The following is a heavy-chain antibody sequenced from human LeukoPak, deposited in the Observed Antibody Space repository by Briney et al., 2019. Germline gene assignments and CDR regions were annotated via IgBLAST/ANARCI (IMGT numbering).Heavy chain of an antibody. CDR2: IIPIFGTA. CDR3: ASSEYSSGWYVY. D-gene: IGHD6-19*01. J-gene: IGHJ4*02. Sequence: ESSVKVSCKASGGTFSSHAISWVRQAPGQGLEWMGGIIPIFGTANYAQKFQGRVTITTDESTSTAYMELSSLRSEDTAVYYCASSEYSSGWYVYWGQGTLVTVSS. CDR1: GGTFSSHA. V-gene: IGHV1-69*05.